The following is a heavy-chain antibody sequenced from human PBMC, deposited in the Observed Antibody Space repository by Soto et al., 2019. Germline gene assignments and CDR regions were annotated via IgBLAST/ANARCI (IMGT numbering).Heavy chain of an antibody. V-gene: IGHV3-23*01. CDR2: ISGSGGST. CDR3: ARDWGCRSTFEATPVCGIDV. Sequence: GKGLEWVSAISGSGGSTYYADSVKGRFTISRDNSKNTLYLQMNSLRAEDTAVYYCARDWGCRSTFEATPVCGIDVPGQGP. D-gene: IGHD2-2*01. J-gene: IGHJ6*02.